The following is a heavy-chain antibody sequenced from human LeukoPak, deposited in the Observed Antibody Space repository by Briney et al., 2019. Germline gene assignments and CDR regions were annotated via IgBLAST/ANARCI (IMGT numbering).Heavy chain of an antibody. D-gene: IGHD6-13*01. CDR2: ISWDGGST. CDR3: AKTKSSGSSWYAIDAFDI. J-gene: IGHJ3*02. V-gene: IGHV3-43*01. CDR1: GFTFDDYT. Sequence: GGSLRLSCAASGFTFDDYTMHWVRQAPGKGLEWVSLISWDGGSTYYADSVKGRFTISRDNSKNSLYLQMNSLRTEDTALYYCAKTKSSGSSWYAIDAFDIWGQGTMDTVSS.